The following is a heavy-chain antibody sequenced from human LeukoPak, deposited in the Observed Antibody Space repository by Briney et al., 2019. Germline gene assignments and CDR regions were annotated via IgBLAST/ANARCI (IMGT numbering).Heavy chain of an antibody. CDR3: ARDPTLTYGMDV. CDR1: GFTFSSYG. J-gene: IGHJ6*02. Sequence: GGSLRLACAASGFTFSSYGMHWVRQAPGKGLEWVSSISSSSSYIYYADSVKGRFTISRDNAKNSLYLQMNSLRAEDTAVYYCARDPTLTYGMDVWGQGTTVTVSS. CDR2: ISSSSSYI. V-gene: IGHV3-21*01.